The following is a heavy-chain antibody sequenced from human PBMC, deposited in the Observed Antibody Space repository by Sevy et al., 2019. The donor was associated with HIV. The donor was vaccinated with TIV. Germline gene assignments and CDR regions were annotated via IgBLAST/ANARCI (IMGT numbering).Heavy chain of an antibody. D-gene: IGHD6-6*01. Sequence: GGSLRLSCAASGFSFSAYWMAWVRHVPGKGLEWVANLNQDGSEKYPVGSVRGRFTISRDNAKNSLYLQMNSVRVEDTGIYYCATDASRSLVYWGRGTMVTVSS. V-gene: IGHV3-7*01. CDR2: LNQDGSEK. CDR3: ATDASRSLVY. J-gene: IGHJ4*03. CDR1: GFSFSAYW.